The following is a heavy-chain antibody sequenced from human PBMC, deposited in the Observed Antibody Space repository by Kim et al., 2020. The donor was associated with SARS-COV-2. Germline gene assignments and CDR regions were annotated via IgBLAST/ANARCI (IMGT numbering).Heavy chain of an antibody. CDR3: ARLRYYGMDV. Sequence: GGSLRLSCAASEFTLSSYDMNWVRQAPGKGLEWISYIISSRSSIYYADSVKGRFIISRDNAKNSLYLQMNSLRDDDTAVYYCARLRYYGMDVWGQGTTVTVSS. CDR1: EFTLSSYD. V-gene: IGHV3-48*02. CDR2: IISSRSSI. J-gene: IGHJ6*02.